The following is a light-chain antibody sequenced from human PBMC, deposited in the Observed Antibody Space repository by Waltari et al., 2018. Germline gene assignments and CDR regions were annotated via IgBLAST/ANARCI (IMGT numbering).Light chain of an antibody. Sequence: QSALTQPASVPGSPGQSITISCTGPSSDVGSYTLVSWYQQHPGKAPKLMIYEGSKRPSGVSNRFSGSKSGNTASLTISGLQAEDEADYYCCSYAGSHYVFGTGTKVSVL. V-gene: IGLV2-23*01. J-gene: IGLJ1*01. CDR2: EGS. CDR3: CSYAGSHYV. CDR1: SSDVGSYTL.